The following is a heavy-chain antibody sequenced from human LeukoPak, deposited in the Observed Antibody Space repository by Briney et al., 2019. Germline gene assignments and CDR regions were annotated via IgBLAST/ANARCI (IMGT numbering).Heavy chain of an antibody. CDR3: ARGGRISYCSGGSCNLGNNWFDP. CDR2: INHSGST. J-gene: IGHJ5*02. V-gene: IGHV4-34*01. Sequence: GSLRLSCAASGFTFSNAWMSWVRQPPGKGLEWIGEINHSGSTNYNPSLKSRVTISVDTSKNQFSLKLSSVTAADTAVYYCARGGRISYCSGGSCNLGNNWFDPWGQGTLVTVSS. CDR1: GFTFSNAW. D-gene: IGHD2-15*01.